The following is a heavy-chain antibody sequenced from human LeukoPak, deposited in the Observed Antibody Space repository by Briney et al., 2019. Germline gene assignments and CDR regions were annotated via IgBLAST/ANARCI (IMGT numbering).Heavy chain of an antibody. J-gene: IGHJ4*01. V-gene: IGHV1-8*01. D-gene: IGHD6-13*01. Sequence: ASVKVSCKASGYTFTSYDINWVRRATGQGLEWMGWMNPNSGNTGFAQKFQGRVTMARNTSISTAYMELSSLRPEDTALYYCARGPQQLGFDYWGQGTLVTVSS. CDR1: GYTFTSYD. CDR3: ARGPQQLGFDY. CDR2: MNPNSGNT.